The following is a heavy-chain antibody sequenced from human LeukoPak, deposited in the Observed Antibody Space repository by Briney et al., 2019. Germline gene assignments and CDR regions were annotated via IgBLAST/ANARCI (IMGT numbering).Heavy chain of an antibody. D-gene: IGHD6-19*01. CDR1: GFTFRSYA. V-gene: IGHV3-30-3*01. J-gene: IGHJ6*02. CDR2: ISWDGTIK. Sequence: GKSLRLSCAASGFTFRSYAIHGVRQAPGKGLEGVAVISWDGTIKYYADSVKGRFSISGDNSKNTLYLQMNRLRGEDTAVYYCARDGGFYSSGWYNYYGMDVWGQGTTVTVSS. CDR3: ARDGGFYSSGWYNYYGMDV.